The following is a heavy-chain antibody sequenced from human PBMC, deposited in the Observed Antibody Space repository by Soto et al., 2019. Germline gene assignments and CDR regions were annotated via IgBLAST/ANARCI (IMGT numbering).Heavy chain of an antibody. D-gene: IGHD3-3*01. J-gene: IGHJ4*02. V-gene: IGHV3-23*01. Sequence: PGGSLRLSCAASGFTFSSYAMSWVRQAPGKGLEWVSAISGSGGSTHYADSVKGRFTISRDDSKNTLYLQMNSLRAEDTAVYYCAKDPANYDFWSGYFDYWGQGTLVTVSS. CDR1: GFTFSSYA. CDR3: AKDPANYDFWSGYFDY. CDR2: ISGSGGST.